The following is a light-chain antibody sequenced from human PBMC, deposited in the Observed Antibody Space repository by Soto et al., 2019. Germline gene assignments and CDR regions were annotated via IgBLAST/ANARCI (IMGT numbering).Light chain of an antibody. CDR1: QSLLYTPNNKNY. V-gene: IGKV4-1*01. CDR3: KQYYDSPRKT. CDR2: GAS. J-gene: IGKJ1*01. Sequence: DIVLTQSPHSLALSLGERPSINXKSSQSLLYTPNNKNYLVWYEQKPGQPXRVLGXGASTRESGVHERLIGSGSGKDFTLNVNSLQAEDVAVYYCKQYYDSPRKTFGQGTKVDIK.